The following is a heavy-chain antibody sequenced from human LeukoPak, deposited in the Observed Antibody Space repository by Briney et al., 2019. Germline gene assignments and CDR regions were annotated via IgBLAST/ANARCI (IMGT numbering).Heavy chain of an antibody. CDR3: ARDPGRSPDY. CDR1: GFTFSHYS. CDR2: INSNGDDT. V-gene: IGHV3-64*01. D-gene: IGHD1-26*01. J-gene: IGHJ4*02. Sequence: GGSLRLSCAASGFTFSHYSMHWVRQAPGKGLEYVSAINSNGDDTYYANSVKGRFTISRDNSKNTLYLQMGNLRPEDMAVYYCARDPGRSPDYWGQGTLVTVSS.